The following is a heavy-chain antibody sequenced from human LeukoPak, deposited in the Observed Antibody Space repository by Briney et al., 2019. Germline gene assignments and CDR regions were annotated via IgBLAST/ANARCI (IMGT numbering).Heavy chain of an antibody. CDR3: AKSGSHNAFDT. CDR1: GFTFNTYA. CDR2: ISFDGDNK. J-gene: IGHJ3*02. V-gene: IGHV3-30-3*01. Sequence: GGSLRLSCAASGFTFNTYALHWVRQVPDKGLEWVTIISFDGDNKYYADSVKGRFTISRDNSKNTLYLQMNSLRREDTGVYYCAKSGSHNAFDTWGQGTMVTVSS. D-gene: IGHD1-26*01.